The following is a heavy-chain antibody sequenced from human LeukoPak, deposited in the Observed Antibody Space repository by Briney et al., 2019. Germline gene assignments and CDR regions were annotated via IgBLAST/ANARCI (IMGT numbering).Heavy chain of an antibody. CDR2: ISSRSSNK. V-gene: IGHV3-11*04. CDR1: GFTFSNYY. J-gene: IGHJ3*02. CDR3: AREGWDLNALDI. Sequence: PGGSLRLSCAASGFTFSNYYMSWIRQAPGKGLVWGSYISSRSSNKEYADSVKGRFTISRDNSKNSLFLQMDSLRAEDSAIYYCAREGWDLNALDIWGQGTMVTVSP. D-gene: IGHD1-26*01.